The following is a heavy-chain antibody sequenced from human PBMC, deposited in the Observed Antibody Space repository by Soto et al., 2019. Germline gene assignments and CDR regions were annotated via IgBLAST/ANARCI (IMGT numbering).Heavy chain of an antibody. V-gene: IGHV3-53*01. Sequence: EVQVVESGGGLIQPGGSLRLSCEVSGFSVTANYMSWVRQAPGKGLEWVSVIYSGGSTYYIDSVKGRFSISRDISKNTLYLQMNSLRAEDTAVYYCHGYGYWGQGNLVTVCS. J-gene: IGHJ4*02. CDR3: HGYGY. CDR1: GFSVTANY. D-gene: IGHD5-12*01. CDR2: IYSGGST.